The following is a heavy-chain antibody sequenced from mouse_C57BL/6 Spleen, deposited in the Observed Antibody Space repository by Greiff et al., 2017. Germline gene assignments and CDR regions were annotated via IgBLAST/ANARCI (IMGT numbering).Heavy chain of an antibody. Sequence: VQLQQPGAELVKPGASVKLSCKASGYTFTSYWMQWVKQRPGQGLEWIGEIDPSDSYTNYNQKFKGKATLTVDTSSSTAYMQLSSLTSEDSAVYYCARGYGSSLYAMDYWGQGPSVTVSS. CDR2: IDPSDSYT. CDR3: ARGYGSSLYAMDY. J-gene: IGHJ4*01. D-gene: IGHD1-1*01. V-gene: IGHV1-50*01. CDR1: GYTFTSYW.